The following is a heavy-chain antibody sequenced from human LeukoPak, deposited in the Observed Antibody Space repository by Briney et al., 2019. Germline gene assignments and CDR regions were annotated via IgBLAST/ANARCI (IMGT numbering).Heavy chain of an antibody. D-gene: IGHD1-1*01. V-gene: IGHV1-18*01. CDR1: GYSFTTHG. Sequence: ASVKVSCKASGYSFTTHGVTWVRQAPGQGLEWMGWISTYIGDTKYAQNLQGRVTMTTETSTSTAYMDLRSLTSDDTGVYYCARARVTTYRPTDAFDIWGQGTMVTVSS. J-gene: IGHJ3*02. CDR3: ARARVTTYRPTDAFDI. CDR2: ISTYIGDT.